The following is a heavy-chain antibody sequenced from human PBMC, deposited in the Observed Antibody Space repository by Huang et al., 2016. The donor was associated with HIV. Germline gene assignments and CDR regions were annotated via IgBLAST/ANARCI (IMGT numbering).Heavy chain of an antibody. Sequence: QVRLQESGPGLVKPSQTLALTCTVSGVPISTGGFYWTWIRQPPGKGLEWIGYVYYTGSTHYTPSLKSRVTISVDMSKNQFYLQVSSLTAADTAMYYCARAPYDSRGYYWWGQGTLVTVSS. CDR3: ARAPYDSRGYYW. D-gene: IGHD3-22*01. J-gene: IGHJ4*02. CDR2: VYYTGST. V-gene: IGHV4-30-4*01. CDR1: GVPISTGGFY.